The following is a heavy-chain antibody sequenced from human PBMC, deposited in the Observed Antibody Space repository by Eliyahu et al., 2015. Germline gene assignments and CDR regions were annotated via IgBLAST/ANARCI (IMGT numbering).Heavy chain of an antibody. CDR3: ARDKSSSSWNDYYGMDV. V-gene: IGHV3-11*06. CDR2: ISSSTNYT. CDR1: GXTFXXXY. Sequence: QVQLVESGGGLVKPGGSLRLXCXASGXTFXXXYMSWIRQAPGKGLEWVSYISSSTNYTNYADSVKGRFTISRDNAKNSLYLQINSLRAEDTAVYYCARDKSSSSWNDYYGMDVWGQGTTVTVSS. J-gene: IGHJ6*02. D-gene: IGHD6-13*01.